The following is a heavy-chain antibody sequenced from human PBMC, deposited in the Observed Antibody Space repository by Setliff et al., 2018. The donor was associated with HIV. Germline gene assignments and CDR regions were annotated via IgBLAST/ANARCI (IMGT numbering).Heavy chain of an antibody. CDR2: ISAHYDST. V-gene: IGHV1-18*01. J-gene: IGHJ4*02. CDR3: ASSSPTTYYYGSGSPPLDY. CDR1: GHTYNAYG. D-gene: IGHD3-10*01. Sequence: ASVKVSCKAYGHTYNAYGINWVRQAPGQGLEWMGWISAHYDSTKYAQTLQGRVTMTTDTSTNTAYMELRSLRSDDTAVYYCASSSPTTYYYGSGSPPLDYWGQGTLVTVSS.